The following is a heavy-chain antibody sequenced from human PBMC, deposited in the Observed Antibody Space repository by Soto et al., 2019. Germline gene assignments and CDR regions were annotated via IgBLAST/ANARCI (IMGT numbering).Heavy chain of an antibody. J-gene: IGHJ4*02. D-gene: IGHD3-3*01. V-gene: IGHV4-39*01. Sequence: SETLSLTCTVAGGSISSSSYYWDWILQPPGNGLEWIRSIYYSGSTHDDPSLKSRDTISVDTSKNQFSLTLRSVTATDTAVYYFARHPVEGLDYWGQGTLVTV. CDR2: IYYSGST. CDR1: GGSISSSSYY. CDR3: ARHPVEGLDY.